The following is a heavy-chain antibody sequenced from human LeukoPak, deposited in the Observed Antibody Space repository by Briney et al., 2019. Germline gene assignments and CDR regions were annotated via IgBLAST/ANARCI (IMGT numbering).Heavy chain of an antibody. CDR2: IYTSGST. CDR3: ARGFNIHGSGTGVHLFDP. D-gene: IGHD3-10*01. Sequence: SETLSLTCTVSGGSISSYYWSWIRQPAGKGLEWIGRIYTSGSTNYNPSLKSRVTMSVDTSKNQFSLKLSSVAAADTAVYYCARGFNIHGSGTGVHLFDPWGQGTLVTVSS. CDR1: GGSISSYY. V-gene: IGHV4-4*07. J-gene: IGHJ5*02.